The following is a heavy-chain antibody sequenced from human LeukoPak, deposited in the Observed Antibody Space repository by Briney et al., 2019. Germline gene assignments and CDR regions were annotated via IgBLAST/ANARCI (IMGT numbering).Heavy chain of an antibody. Sequence: SETLSLTCTVSGGSISSYYWSWIRQPPGKGLGWIGYIYYSGSTNYSPSLKSRVTISVDTPKNQFSLKLSSVTAADTAVYYCARVGGSNYYYYGLDVWGQGTTVTVSS. V-gene: IGHV4-59*01. CDR1: GGSISSYY. J-gene: IGHJ6*02. CDR2: IYYSGST. CDR3: ARVGGSNYYYYGLDV. D-gene: IGHD1-26*01.